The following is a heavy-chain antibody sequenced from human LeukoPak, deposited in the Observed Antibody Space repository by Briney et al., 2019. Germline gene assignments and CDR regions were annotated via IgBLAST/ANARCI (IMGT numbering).Heavy chain of an antibody. Sequence: SETLSLICTVSGGSISSHYWSWIRQPPGKGLEWIGYISYSGSTNYNPSLKSRVTISVDTSINQFSLKLSSVTAADTAVYYCARDADAWFYWGQGTLVTVSS. CDR2: ISYSGST. D-gene: IGHD3-9*01. CDR1: GGSISSHY. CDR3: ARDADAWFY. V-gene: IGHV4-59*11. J-gene: IGHJ4*02.